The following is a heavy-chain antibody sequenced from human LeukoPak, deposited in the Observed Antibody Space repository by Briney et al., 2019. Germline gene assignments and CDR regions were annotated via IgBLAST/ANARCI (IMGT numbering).Heavy chain of an antibody. Sequence: GGSLRLSCAASGFTVSSTYMCWVRQAPGKGLEWVSAIYSGGSTYYADSVKGRFTISRDNSKNTLYLQMNSLRDEDAAVYYCAREFFYDGSGYPGNCGQETLVTVSS. CDR3: AREFFYDGSGYPGN. V-gene: IGHV3-66*01. J-gene: IGHJ4*02. CDR2: IYSGGST. CDR1: GFTVSSTY. D-gene: IGHD3-22*01.